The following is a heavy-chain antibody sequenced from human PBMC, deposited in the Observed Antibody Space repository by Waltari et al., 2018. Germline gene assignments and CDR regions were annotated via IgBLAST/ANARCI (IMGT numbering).Heavy chain of an antibody. CDR1: GFTFSSYG. V-gene: IGHV3-30*02. Sequence: QVQLVESGGGVVQPGVSLRLSCAASGFTFSSYGMHWVRQAPGKGLEWVAFIRYDGSNKYYADSVKGRFTISRDNSKNTLYLQMNSLRAEDTAVYYCAKGNYDFWSGYQAAFDIWGQGTMVTVSS. J-gene: IGHJ3*02. CDR2: IRYDGSNK. CDR3: AKGNYDFWSGYQAAFDI. D-gene: IGHD3-3*01.